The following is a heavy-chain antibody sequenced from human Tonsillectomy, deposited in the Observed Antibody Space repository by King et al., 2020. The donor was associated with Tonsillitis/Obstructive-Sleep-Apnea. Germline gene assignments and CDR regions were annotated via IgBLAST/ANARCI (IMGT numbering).Heavy chain of an antibody. V-gene: IGHV2-5*02. CDR3: AINQRVFLWFGESAWFDP. CDR2: IYWDDDK. Sequence: ITLKESGPTLVKPTQTLTLTCTFSGFSLNTSEVGVGWIRQPPGKALEWLALIYWDDDKRYSPSLKRRLTITKDTSKNQVVLTMTNMDPVDTATYYCAINQRVFLWFGESAWFDPWGQGTLVTVSA. CDR1: GFSLNTSEVG. J-gene: IGHJ5*02. D-gene: IGHD3-10*01.